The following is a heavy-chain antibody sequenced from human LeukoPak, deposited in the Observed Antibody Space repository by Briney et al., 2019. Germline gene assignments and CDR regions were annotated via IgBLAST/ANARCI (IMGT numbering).Heavy chain of an antibody. Sequence: ASVKVSCKASGYTFTSYYMHWVRQAPGQGLEWMGIINPSGGSTSYAQKFQGRVTMTRDTSINTAYMELSSLRSEDTAVYYCASNPPRTGDFNSWGQGALVTVSS. D-gene: IGHD7-27*01. V-gene: IGHV1-46*01. CDR3: ASNPPRTGDFNS. J-gene: IGHJ4*02. CDR1: GYTFTSYY. CDR2: INPSGGST.